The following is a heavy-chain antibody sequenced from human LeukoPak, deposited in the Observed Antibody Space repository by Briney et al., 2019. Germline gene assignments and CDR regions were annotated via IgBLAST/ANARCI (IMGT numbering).Heavy chain of an antibody. V-gene: IGHV3-30*18. CDR1: GFTFSSYG. CDR3: AKDGRAPSS. Sequence: PGGSLRLSCAASGFTFSSYGMHWVRQAPGKGLEWVAVISYDGSNKYYADSVKGRFTISRDNSKNTLYLQVNSLRAEDTAVYYCAKDGRAPSSWGQGTLVTVSS. CDR2: ISYDGSNK. D-gene: IGHD2-15*01. J-gene: IGHJ4*02.